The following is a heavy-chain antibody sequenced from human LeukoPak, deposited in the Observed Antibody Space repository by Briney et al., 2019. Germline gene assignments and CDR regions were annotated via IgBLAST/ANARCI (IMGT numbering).Heavy chain of an antibody. V-gene: IGHV3-13*01. CDR1: GFTFSIYD. Sequence: GGSLRLSCAASGFTFSIYDMHWVRRVPGKGLEWVSAINSAGDTYYPASVKGRFTISREDAKNSLYLQMNSLRAEDTAVYYCARGQVVGATFGMDVWGKGTTVTVSS. CDR3: ARGQVVGATFGMDV. CDR2: INSAGDT. J-gene: IGHJ6*04. D-gene: IGHD1-26*01.